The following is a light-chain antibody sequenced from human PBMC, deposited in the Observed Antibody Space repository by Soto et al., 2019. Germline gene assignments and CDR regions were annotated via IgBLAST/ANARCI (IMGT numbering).Light chain of an antibody. V-gene: IGKV3-15*01. CDR3: QEYNTWPWT. J-gene: IGKJ1*01. CDR2: GAS. CDR1: QSVSSSN. Sequence: IVLTLSPGTLSLSPGERATLSCRASQSVSSSNLAWYQQKPAQAPRLLIYGASTRATGIPARFTGSGSGTEFILTITSLQSEDSAVYYCQEYNTWPWTFGQGTKVDI.